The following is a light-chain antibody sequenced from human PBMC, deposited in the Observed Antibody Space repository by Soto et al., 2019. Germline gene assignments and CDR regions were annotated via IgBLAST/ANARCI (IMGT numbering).Light chain of an antibody. V-gene: IGLV1-44*01. Sequence: QSALTQPPSASGTPGQRVTISCSGSSSNIGSNTVNWYQQLPGTAPKLLIYSNKQRPSGVPDRFSGSKSGTSASLAIRGLHAEDEADYYCAEWNDSLNGYVFGTGTKLTVL. CDR1: SSNIGSNT. J-gene: IGLJ1*01. CDR2: SNK. CDR3: AEWNDSLNGYV.